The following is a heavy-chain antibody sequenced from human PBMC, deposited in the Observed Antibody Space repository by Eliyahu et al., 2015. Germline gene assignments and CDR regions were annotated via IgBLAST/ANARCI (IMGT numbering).Heavy chain of an antibody. D-gene: IGHD5-24*01. CDR3: AKILWEMATIGPLS. J-gene: IGHJ5*02. CDR1: GFPFXSYA. V-gene: IGHV3-23*01. CDR2: ISGSGGST. Sequence: EVQLLESGGGLVQPGGSLXLSCAASGFPFXSYAMXWVRQAPGKGLEWVSAISGSGGSTYYADSVKGRFTISRDNSKNTLYLQMNSLRAEDTAVYYCAKILWEMATIGPLSWGQGTLVTVSS.